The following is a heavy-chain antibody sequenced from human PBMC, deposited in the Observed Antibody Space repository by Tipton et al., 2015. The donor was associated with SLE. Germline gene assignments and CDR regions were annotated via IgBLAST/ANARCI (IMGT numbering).Heavy chain of an antibody. CDR3: ARRGGWLRFYYYGMDV. CDR1: GGSFSGYY. CDR2: INHSGST. V-gene: IGHV4-34*01. J-gene: IGHJ6*02. D-gene: IGHD5-12*01. Sequence: TLSLTCAVYGGSFSGYYWSWIRQPPGKGLEWIGEINHSGSTNYNPSLKSRVTISVDTSKNQFSLKLSSVTAADTAAYYCARRGGWLRFYYYGMDVWGQGTTVTVSS.